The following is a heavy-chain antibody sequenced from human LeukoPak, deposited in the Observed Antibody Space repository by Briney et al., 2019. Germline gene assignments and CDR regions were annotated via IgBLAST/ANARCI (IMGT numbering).Heavy chain of an antibody. Sequence: PGGSLRLSCVVSGFTFSSYVMTWVRQAPGKGLEWVSAISGSGGSTYCADSVRGRFTTSRDNSKNTLYLQLNSLRAEDTAVYYCANWVGYGHYFAYWGQGTLVTVSS. CDR2: ISGSGGST. V-gene: IGHV3-23*01. D-gene: IGHD5-12*01. CDR3: ANWVGYGHYFAY. J-gene: IGHJ4*02. CDR1: GFTFSSYV.